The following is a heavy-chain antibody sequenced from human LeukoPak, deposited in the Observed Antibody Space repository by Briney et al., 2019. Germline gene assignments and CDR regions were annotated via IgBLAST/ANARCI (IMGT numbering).Heavy chain of an antibody. J-gene: IGHJ3*02. Sequence: GGSLRLSCAASGFTFSSYSMNWVRQAPGKGLEWVSSISSSSSCIYYADSVKGRFTISRDNAKNSLYLQMNSLRAEDTAVYYCARFTTVTTNSASIPEIWGQGTMVTVSS. CDR2: ISSSSSCI. CDR1: GFTFSSYS. D-gene: IGHD4-17*01. V-gene: IGHV3-21*01. CDR3: ARFTTVTTNSASIPEI.